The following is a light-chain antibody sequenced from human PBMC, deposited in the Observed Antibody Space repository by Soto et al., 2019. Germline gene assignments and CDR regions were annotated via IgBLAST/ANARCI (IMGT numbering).Light chain of an antibody. J-gene: IGLJ1*01. V-gene: IGLV2-14*03. Sequence: QSVLTQPASVSGSPGQSLTISCTGTTSDVGGYNYVTCYHQYPGQAPNIIIYDVNRRPPGVSDRFSGSKSGNTASLTVSDLQAGDEADYFCSSVTNIKTVVFGGGTKVTVL. CDR2: DVN. CDR3: SSVTNIKTVV. CDR1: TSDVGGYNY.